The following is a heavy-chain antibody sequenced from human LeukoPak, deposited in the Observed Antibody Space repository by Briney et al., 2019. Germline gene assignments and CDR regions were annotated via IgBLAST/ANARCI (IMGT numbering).Heavy chain of an antibody. CDR3: ARLPRYCSSTSCYFDYFDY. CDR2: IYNSGST. V-gene: IGHV4-38-2*01. CDR1: GYSISSGYY. Sequence: SETLSLTCAVSGYSISSGYYWGWIRQPPGKGLEWIGSIYNSGSTYYNPSLKSRVTISVDTSKNQFSLKLSSVTAADTAVYYCARLPRYCSSTSCYFDYFDYWGQGTLVTVSS. J-gene: IGHJ4*02. D-gene: IGHD2-2*01.